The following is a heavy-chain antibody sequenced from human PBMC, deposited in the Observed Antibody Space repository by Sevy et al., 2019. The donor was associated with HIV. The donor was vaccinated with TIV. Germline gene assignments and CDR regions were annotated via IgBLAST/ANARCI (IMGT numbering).Heavy chain of an antibody. Sequence: GGSLRLSCAASEFMISTYGMHWVRQAPGRGLEWVAVIWYDGSNINYGDSVKGRFTISRDNSKNTLYLQMNSLRAEDTAVYYCARGGYDFWSGSHDAFDIWGQGTMVTVSS. V-gene: IGHV3-33*01. J-gene: IGHJ3*02. D-gene: IGHD3-3*01. CDR1: EFMISTYG. CDR3: ARGGYDFWSGSHDAFDI. CDR2: IWYDGSNI.